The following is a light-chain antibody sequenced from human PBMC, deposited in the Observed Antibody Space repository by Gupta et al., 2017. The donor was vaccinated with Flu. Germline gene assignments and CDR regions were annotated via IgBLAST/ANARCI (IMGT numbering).Light chain of an antibody. V-gene: IGLV1-47*01. J-gene: IGLJ7*01. CDR2: RNN. CDR1: SSNIGSNY. Sequence: QSVLTQPPSASGPPGQTVTISCSGSSSNIGSNYVYWYQQLPGTAPKIIIYRNNQRPSGFPDRFSGSKSGTSASLAISGLRSEDEADYYCAAWDDSLSGAVFGGGTKLTVL. CDR3: AAWDDSLSGAV.